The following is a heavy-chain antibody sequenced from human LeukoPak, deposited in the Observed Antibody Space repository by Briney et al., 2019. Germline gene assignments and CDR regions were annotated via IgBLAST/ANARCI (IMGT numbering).Heavy chain of an antibody. J-gene: IGHJ4*02. D-gene: IGHD5-12*01. V-gene: IGHV3-7*01. CDR1: GFTFSSYL. Sequence: GGSLRLSCAASGFTFSSYLMSWVRQAPGKGLEWVANIKQDGSEKYYVDSVKGRFTSSRDNAKNSLYLQMNSLRAEDTAVYYCARGYPYPDYWGQGTLVTVSS. CDR2: IKQDGSEK. CDR3: ARGYPYPDY.